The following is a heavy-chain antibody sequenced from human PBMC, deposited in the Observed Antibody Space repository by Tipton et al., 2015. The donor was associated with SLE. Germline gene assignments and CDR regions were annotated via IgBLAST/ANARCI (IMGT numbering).Heavy chain of an antibody. J-gene: IGHJ3*02. V-gene: IGHV4-34*09. CDR1: GGSFTDYY. CDR2: INHSGST. CDR3: ARAGKDSSGYSAFDI. D-gene: IGHD3-22*01. Sequence: TLSLTCAVYGGSFTDYYCTWIRQPPGKGLEWIGEINHSGSTNYNPSLKSRVTISVDTSKNQFSLKLSSVTAADTAVYYCARAGKDSSGYSAFDIWSQGTMVTVSS.